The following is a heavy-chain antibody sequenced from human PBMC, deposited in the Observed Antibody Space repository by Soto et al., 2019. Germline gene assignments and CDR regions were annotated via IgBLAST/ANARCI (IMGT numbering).Heavy chain of an antibody. CDR3: ARRRPRNPVY. J-gene: IGHJ4*02. V-gene: IGHV1-18*01. Sequence: SWKTCGSTFLNPGITWVRQAPGQGLEWVGKIRGYNGDTNYAPKLQGRVTMTTDTSTSTAYLELRTLGSDDTAVYYCARRRPRNPVYRGQVLLVT. CDR2: IRGYNGDT. CDR1: GSTFLNPG.